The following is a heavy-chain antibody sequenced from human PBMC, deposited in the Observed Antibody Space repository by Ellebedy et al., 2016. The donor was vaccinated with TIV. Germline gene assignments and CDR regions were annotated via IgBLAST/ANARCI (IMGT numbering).Heavy chain of an antibody. J-gene: IGHJ5*02. CDR1: GVSFSGYY. D-gene: IGHD3-16*02. CDR3: ASLRAYDYVWGSYRFFWFDP. CDR2: INHSGST. Sequence: MPSETLSLTSAVYGVSFSGYYWSWIRQLPGKGLEWIGEINHSGSTNYNPSLKSRVTISVDTSKNQFSLKLSSVTAADTAVYYCASLRAYDYVWGSYRFFWFDPWGQGNLVTVSS. V-gene: IGHV4-34*01.